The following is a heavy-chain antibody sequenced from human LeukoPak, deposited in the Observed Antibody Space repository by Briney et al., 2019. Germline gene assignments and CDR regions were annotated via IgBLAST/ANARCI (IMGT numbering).Heavy chain of an antibody. CDR3: ARVTFGSGSYTPFDP. CDR2: IYSGGAT. V-gene: IGHV3-66*02. Sequence: PGGSLRLSCAASGFSVSSNYTNWVRQAPGKGLEWVSVIYSGGATYYADSVKGRFTISRDNSKNTLYLQMNGLRAEDTAVYYCARVTFGSGSYTPFDPWGQGTLVTVSS. CDR1: GFSVSSNY. D-gene: IGHD3-10*01. J-gene: IGHJ5*02.